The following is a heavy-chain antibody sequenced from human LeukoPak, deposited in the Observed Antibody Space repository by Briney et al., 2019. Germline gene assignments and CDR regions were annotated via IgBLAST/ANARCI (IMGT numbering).Heavy chain of an antibody. V-gene: IGHV4-61*05. J-gene: IGHJ4*02. CDR3: ARHRLAAAVH. CDR2: IYYTGT. CDR1: GGSISSSSYY. Sequence: SETLSLTCTVSGGSISSSSYYWGWIRQSPGKGLEWIGYIYYTGTSYNPSLKSRVTISVDTSKNQFSLKLSSVTAADTAVYYCARHRLAAAVHWGQGSLVTVSS. D-gene: IGHD6-13*01.